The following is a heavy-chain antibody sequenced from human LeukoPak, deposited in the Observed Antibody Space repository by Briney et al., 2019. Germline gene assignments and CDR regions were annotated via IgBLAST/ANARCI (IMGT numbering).Heavy chain of an antibody. J-gene: IGHJ5*02. D-gene: IGHD2-2*01. Sequence: SETLSLTCAVSGGSISSGGYSWSWIRQPPGKGLEWIGYIYHSGSTYYNPSLKSRVTISVDTSKNQFSLKLSSVTAADTAVYYCARTHRSKIVVVENWFDPWGQGTLVTVSS. CDR1: GGSISSGGYS. CDR3: ARTHRSKIVVVENWFDP. V-gene: IGHV4-30-2*02. CDR2: IYHSGST.